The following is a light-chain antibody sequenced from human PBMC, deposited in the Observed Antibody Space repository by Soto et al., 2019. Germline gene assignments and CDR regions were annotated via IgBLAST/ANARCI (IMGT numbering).Light chain of an antibody. CDR3: QHRGKWPRT. J-gene: IGKJ2*01. Sequence: EIVLTQSPATLSLSPGERATLSCRASQSVSSYLAWYQQKPGQAPRLLIYGASNRATGIPARFSGSGSGTDFTLTISSLEPKDFAVYYCQHRGKWPRTFGQGTKLEIK. CDR2: GAS. CDR1: QSVSSY. V-gene: IGKV3-11*01.